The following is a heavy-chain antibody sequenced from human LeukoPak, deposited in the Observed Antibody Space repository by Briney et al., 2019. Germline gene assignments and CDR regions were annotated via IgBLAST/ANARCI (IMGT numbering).Heavy chain of an antibody. CDR3: ARDEPTVTTGPPVGS. D-gene: IGHD4-17*01. Sequence: GGSLRLSCAASGFTFDDYAMHWVRQAPGKGLEWVSGISWNSGSIGYADSVKGRFTISRDNAKNSLYLQMNSLRAEDTALYYCARDEPTVTTGPPVGSWGQGTLVTVSS. CDR2: ISWNSGSI. CDR1: GFTFDDYA. J-gene: IGHJ4*02. V-gene: IGHV3-9*01.